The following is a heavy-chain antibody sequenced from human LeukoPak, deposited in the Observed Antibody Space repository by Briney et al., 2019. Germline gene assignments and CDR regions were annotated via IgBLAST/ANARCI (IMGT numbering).Heavy chain of an antibody. CDR1: GDTFDIFA. J-gene: IGHJ4*02. Sequence: SVTVSFKSSGDTFDIFAITWVRLAPGQGLDWMGRIIPIFGITHYAPHFQGRLTITADTSTKTAYTELSSLKSDDTAVYYCAEGPHDHGDFVFFWGQGTLVTVTS. CDR3: AEGPHDHGDFVFF. V-gene: IGHV1-69*04. CDR2: IIPIFGIT. D-gene: IGHD4-17*01.